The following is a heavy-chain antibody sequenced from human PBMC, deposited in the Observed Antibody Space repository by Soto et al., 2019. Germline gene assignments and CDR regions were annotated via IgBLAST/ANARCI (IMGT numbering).Heavy chain of an antibody. D-gene: IGHD1-26*01. Sequence: GGSLRLSCAASGFTFSSYAMHWVRQAPGKGLEWVAVISYDGSNKYYADSVKGRFTISRDNSKNTLYLQMNSLRAEDTAVYYCARDRMLGFNSGSYPDAFDIWGQGTMVTVSS. CDR2: ISYDGSNK. CDR3: ARDRMLGFNSGSYPDAFDI. CDR1: GFTFSSYA. J-gene: IGHJ3*02. V-gene: IGHV3-30-3*01.